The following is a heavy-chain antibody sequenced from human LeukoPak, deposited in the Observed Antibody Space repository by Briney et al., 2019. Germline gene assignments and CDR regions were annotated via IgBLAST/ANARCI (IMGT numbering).Heavy chain of an antibody. CDR2: INHSGST. Sequence: SETLSLTCAVYGGSFSGYYWSWIRQPPGKGLEWIGEINHSGSTNYNPSLKSRVTISVDTSKNQFSLKLSSVTAADTAVYYCARHSTVTRSYYFGYWGQGTLVTVSS. V-gene: IGHV4-34*01. CDR3: ARHSTVTRSYYFGY. J-gene: IGHJ4*02. CDR1: GGSFSGYY. D-gene: IGHD4-17*01.